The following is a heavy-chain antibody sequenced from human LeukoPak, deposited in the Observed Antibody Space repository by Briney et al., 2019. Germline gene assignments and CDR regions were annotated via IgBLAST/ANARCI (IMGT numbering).Heavy chain of an antibody. J-gene: IGHJ4*02. D-gene: IGHD4-11*01. CDR3: ATSTVAKYDY. CDR1: GFTFSSYA. Sequence: GGSLRLSCAASGFTFSSYAMSWVRQAPGKGLEWVSAISGSGDSTFNSDSVKGRFTISRDNSKNTLYLQMNSLRAEDTALYYCATSTVAKYDYWGQGTLVAVSS. V-gene: IGHV3-23*01. CDR2: ISGSGDST.